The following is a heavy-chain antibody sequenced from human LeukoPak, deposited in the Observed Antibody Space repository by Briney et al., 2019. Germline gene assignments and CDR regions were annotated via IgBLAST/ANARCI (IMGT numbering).Heavy chain of an antibody. V-gene: IGHV4-38-2*02. CDR1: GYSISSGYY. CDR2: IYHSGST. Sequence: SETLSLTCTVSGYSISSGYYWGWIRQPPGKGLEWIGSIYHSGSTYYNPSLKSRVTVSVDTSKNQFSLKLSSVTAADTAVYYCARTPRTSHCYTDYWGQGTLVTVSS. CDR3: ARTPRTSHCYTDY. D-gene: IGHD2-2*02. J-gene: IGHJ4*02.